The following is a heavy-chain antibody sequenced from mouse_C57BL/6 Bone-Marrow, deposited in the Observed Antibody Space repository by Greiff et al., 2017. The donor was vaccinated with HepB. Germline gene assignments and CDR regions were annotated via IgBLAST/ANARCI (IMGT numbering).Heavy chain of an antibody. V-gene: IGHV1-36*01. CDR2: VYPYNGGT. CDR1: GFTFTDYY. CDR3: ARGGYYGNYYWYFEV. Sequence: EVQLQQSGPVLVKPGPSVKISCKASGFTFTDYYMHWVKQSHGKSLEWIGLVYPYNGGTSYNQKFKGKATLTVDTASSTADMELNSLTSEDSAGYYCARGGYYGNYYWYFEVWGTGTTVTVSS. D-gene: IGHD2-1*01. J-gene: IGHJ1*03.